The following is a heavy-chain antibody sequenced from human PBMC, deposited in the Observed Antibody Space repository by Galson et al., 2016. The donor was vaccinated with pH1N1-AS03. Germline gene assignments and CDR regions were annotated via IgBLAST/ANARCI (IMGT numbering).Heavy chain of an antibody. CDR3: ARDRHYYDYSWGTYRYDWYFDL. J-gene: IGHJ2*01. CDR2: IWHDGSEK. CDR1: GFTFSSHG. V-gene: IGHV3-33*01. Sequence: SLRLSCAASGFTFSSHGMHWVRQTPGKGLEWVAVIWHDGSEKYYADSVKGRFTISRDNSKNTLYLQMNSLRAEDTALYYCARDRHYYDYSWGTYRYDWYFDLWGRGTLVTVSS. D-gene: IGHD3-16*02.